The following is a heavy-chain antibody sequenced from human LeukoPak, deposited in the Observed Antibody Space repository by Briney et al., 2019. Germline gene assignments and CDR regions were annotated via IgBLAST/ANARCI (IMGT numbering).Heavy chain of an antibody. CDR2: IYYSGST. Sequence: SETLSLTCTVSGGSVSSGSYYWSWIRQPPGKGLEWIGYIYYSGSTNYNPSLKSRVTISVDTSKNQFSLKLSSVTAADTAVYYCARDSYGDLNYWGLGTLVTVSS. D-gene: IGHD4-17*01. CDR1: GGSVSSGSYY. CDR3: ARDSYGDLNY. V-gene: IGHV4-61*01. J-gene: IGHJ4*02.